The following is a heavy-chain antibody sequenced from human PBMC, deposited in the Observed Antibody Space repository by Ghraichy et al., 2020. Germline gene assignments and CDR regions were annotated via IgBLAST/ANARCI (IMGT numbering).Heavy chain of an antibody. CDR3: ARHSPERFFDWLLSGPSERNWFDP. D-gene: IGHD3-9*01. J-gene: IGHJ5*02. V-gene: IGHV4-38-2*01. CDR1: GFSISSGYH. CDR2: VYHSGST. Sequence: SETLSLTCAVSGFSISSGYHWAWIRQPPGKGLEWIGSVYHSGSTSYNPSLKSRVTISVDTYKNQLTLKLSSVTAADTAVYYCARHSPERFFDWLLSGPSERNWFDPWGQGTLVTVPS.